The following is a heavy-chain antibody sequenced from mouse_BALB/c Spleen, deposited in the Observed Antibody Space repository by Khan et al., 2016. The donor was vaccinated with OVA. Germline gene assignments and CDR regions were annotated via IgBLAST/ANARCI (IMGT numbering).Heavy chain of an antibody. V-gene: IGHV2-6-7*01. D-gene: IGHD2-10*01. CDR3: ARAFYGNYREAMDY. Sequence: QVQLKESGPGLVAPSQSLSITCTVSGFSLTGYGVNWVRQPPGKGLEWLGMIWGDGSTDYNSALKSRLNLSKDNSKSQVFLKMNSLQTDETARYNCARAFYGNYREAMDYWGHGTSVTVSS. J-gene: IGHJ4*01. CDR1: GFSLTGYG. CDR2: IWGDGST.